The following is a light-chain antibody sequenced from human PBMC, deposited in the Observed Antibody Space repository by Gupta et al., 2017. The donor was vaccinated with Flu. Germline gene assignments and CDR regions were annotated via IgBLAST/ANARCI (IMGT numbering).Light chain of an antibody. V-gene: IGLV2-14*01. CDR3: SSYTSSSTGV. J-gene: IGLJ3*02. CDR1: SSDVGGYNY. Sequence: QSALTQPASVSGSPGQPITISCTGTSSDVGGYNYVSWYQQHPGKAPKLMIYQVSNRPSGVSNRFSGSKSGNTASLTISGLQAEVEANYYCSSYTSSSTGVFGGGTKITV. CDR2: QVS.